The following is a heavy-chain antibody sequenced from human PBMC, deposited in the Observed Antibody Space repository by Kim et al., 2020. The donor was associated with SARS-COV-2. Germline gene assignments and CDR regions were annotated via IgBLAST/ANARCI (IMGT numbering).Heavy chain of an antibody. Sequence: GGSLRLSCAASGFTFSSYWMSWVRQAPGKGLEWVANIKQDGSEKYYVDSVKGRFTISRDNAKNSLYLQMNSLRAEDTAVYYCARVFPPTMSYYYYGMDVWGQGTTVTVSS. CDR3: ARVFPPTMSYYYYGMDV. CDR1: GFTFSSYW. CDR2: IKQDGSEK. V-gene: IGHV3-7*01. J-gene: IGHJ6*02. D-gene: IGHD3-22*01.